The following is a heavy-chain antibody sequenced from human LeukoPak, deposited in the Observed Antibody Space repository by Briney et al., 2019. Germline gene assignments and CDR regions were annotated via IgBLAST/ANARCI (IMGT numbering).Heavy chain of an antibody. D-gene: IGHD5-12*01. CDR3: ARHWQWLRSFAGPFDI. CDR1: GYSISSGYY. V-gene: IGHV4-38-2*01. CDR2: IYHSGST. J-gene: IGHJ3*02. Sequence: SETLSLTCAVSGYSISSGYYWGWIRQPPGKGLEWIGSIYHSGSTYYNPSLKSRVTISVDTSKNQFSLKLSSVTAADTAVYYCARHWQWLRSFAGPFDIWGQGTTVTVSS.